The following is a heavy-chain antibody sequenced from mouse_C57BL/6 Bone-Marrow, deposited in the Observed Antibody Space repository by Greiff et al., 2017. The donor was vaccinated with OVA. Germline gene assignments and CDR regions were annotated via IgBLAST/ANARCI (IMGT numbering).Heavy chain of an antibody. V-gene: IGHV2-2*01. CDR2: IWSGGST. CDR1: GFSLTSYG. D-gene: IGHD1-1*01. J-gene: IGHJ3*01. Sequence: QVHVKQSGPGLVQPSQSLSITCTVSGFSLTSYGVHWVRQSPGKGLEWLGVIWSGGSTDYNAAFISRLSISKDNSKSQVFFKMNSLQADDTAIYYCARNWDVYPWFAYWGQGTLVTVSA. CDR3: ARNWDVYPWFAY.